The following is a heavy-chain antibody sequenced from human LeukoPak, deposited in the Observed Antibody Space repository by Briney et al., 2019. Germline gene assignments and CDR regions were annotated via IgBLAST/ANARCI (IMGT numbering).Heavy chain of an antibody. CDR3: ARRYYDSSGTIDY. CDR2: IYPGDSDT. V-gene: IGHV5-51*01. D-gene: IGHD3-22*01. J-gene: IGHJ4*02. CDR1: GYXFTSYW. Sequence: GESLKISCNGFGYXFTSYWIGWVRQMPGKGLEWMGIIYPGDSDTRYSPSFQGQVTISADKSISTAYLQWSSLKASDTAIYYCARRYYDSSGTIDYWGQGTLVTVSS.